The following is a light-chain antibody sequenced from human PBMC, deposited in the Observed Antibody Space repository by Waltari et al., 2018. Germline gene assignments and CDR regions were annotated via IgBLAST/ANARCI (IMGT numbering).Light chain of an antibody. CDR1: SSNIGAGFD. V-gene: IGLV1-40*01. J-gene: IGLJ2*01. CDR2: RNN. Sequence: QSVLTQPPSVSGAPGQRVTISCTGSSSNIGAGFDVHWYQQLPGTAPKLLIYRNNNRPSGVPDRVSGSNSGTSASLAITGLQAEDEADYYCQSYDSNLVLFGGGTKLTVL. CDR3: QSYDSNLVL.